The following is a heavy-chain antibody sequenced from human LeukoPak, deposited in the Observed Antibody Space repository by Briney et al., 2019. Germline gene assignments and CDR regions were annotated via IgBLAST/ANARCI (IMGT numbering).Heavy chain of an antibody. J-gene: IGHJ6*03. CDR1: GFTFSGSA. CDR2: IRSKANSYAT. V-gene: IGHV3-73*01. D-gene: IGHD3-22*01. CDR3: ARQWVGVGDDNNGYSYHYSYYYMDV. Sequence: GGSLRLSCAASGFTFSGSAMHWVRQASGKGLEWIGRIRSKANSYATAYAASVKGRFTISRDDSKNTAYLQMNSLKIQDTAVSYCARQWVGVGDDNNGYSYHYSYYYMDVWSKGATVAVSS.